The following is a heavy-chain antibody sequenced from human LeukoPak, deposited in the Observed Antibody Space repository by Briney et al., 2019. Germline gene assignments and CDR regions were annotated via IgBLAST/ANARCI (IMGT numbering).Heavy chain of an antibody. CDR3: ASHGGHDYFDY. CDR2: ISSSSGYT. V-gene: IGHV3-11*06. D-gene: IGHD5-12*01. J-gene: IGHJ4*02. Sequence: GGSLRLSCAASGLTFSDYYMSWIRQAPGKGLEWVSYISSSSGYTRYADSVKGRFTISRDNAKNSLYLQMNSLRAVDTAVYYCASHGGHDYFDYWGQGTLVTVSS. CDR1: GLTFSDYY.